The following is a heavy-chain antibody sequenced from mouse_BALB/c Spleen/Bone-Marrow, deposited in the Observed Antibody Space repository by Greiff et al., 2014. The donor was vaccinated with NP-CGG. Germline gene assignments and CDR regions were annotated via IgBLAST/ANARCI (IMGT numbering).Heavy chain of an antibody. D-gene: IGHD3-1*01. V-gene: IGHV2-2*02. J-gene: IGHJ2*01. CDR2: IWTGGST. Sequence: QVQLQQPGPGLVQPSQSLSITCTVSGSSLTTYGVHWVRQSPGKGLEWLGVIWTGGSTDYNAAFISRLNISKDNSKSQVFFEMNSLQTNDTAIYYCARNHRGYYFDYWGQGTTLTVSS. CDR3: ARNHRGYYFDY. CDR1: GSSLTTYG.